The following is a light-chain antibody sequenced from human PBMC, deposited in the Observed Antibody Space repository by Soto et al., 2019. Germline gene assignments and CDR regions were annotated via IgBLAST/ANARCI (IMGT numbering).Light chain of an antibody. CDR1: QSINTW. CDR2: KTS. Sequence: DIQMTQSPSTLSASVGDRVTITCRASQSINTWLAWYQQKPGKAPKLLIYKTSGLENGVPSRFSGSGSGTEFTLTISSLQPDDFATYYCQQYNSYSTFGGGDQGGDQT. CDR3: QQYNSYST. J-gene: IGKJ4*01. V-gene: IGKV1-5*03.